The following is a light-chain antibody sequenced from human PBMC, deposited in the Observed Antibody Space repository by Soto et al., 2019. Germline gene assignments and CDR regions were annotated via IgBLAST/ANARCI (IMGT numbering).Light chain of an antibody. Sequence: QAVVTQEPSLTVSPGGTVILTCGSSAGAVTNSHYPYWFQQKPGQAPRTLIYNTGNKHPWTPARFSGSLLGGKAALTLSGAQPEDEAEYYCLLFDNNGRVFGGGTKLTVL. CDR1: AGAVTNSHY. CDR2: NTG. V-gene: IGLV7-46*01. CDR3: LLFDNNGRV. J-gene: IGLJ7*01.